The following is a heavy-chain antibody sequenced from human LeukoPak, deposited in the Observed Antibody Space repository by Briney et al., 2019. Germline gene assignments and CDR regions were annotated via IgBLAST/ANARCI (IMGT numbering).Heavy chain of an antibody. D-gene: IGHD4/OR15-4a*01. CDR3: ARVDYSDRGIDY. CDR1: GYTFSSYW. J-gene: IGHJ4*02. V-gene: IGHV5-51*01. Sequence: GESLKISCKASGYTFSSYWIGWVRQMPGKGLEWMGAIYPDDSDTSYSPPFQGQVTISVDKSISSAHLQWRSLKASDTGIYYCARVDYSDRGIDYWGRGTPVTVSS. CDR2: IYPDDSDT.